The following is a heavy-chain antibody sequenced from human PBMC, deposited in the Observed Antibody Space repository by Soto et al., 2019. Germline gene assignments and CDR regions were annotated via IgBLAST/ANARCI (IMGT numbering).Heavy chain of an antibody. D-gene: IGHD4-4*01. CDR3: ASGNYYFDY. CDR2: ISYDGSNK. Sequence: ESGGGVVQPGRSLRLSCAASGFTFSSYGMHWVRQAPGKGLEWVAVISYDGSNKYYADSVKGRFTISRDNSKNTLYLQMNSLRAEDTAVYYCASGNYYFDYWGQGTLVTVSS. J-gene: IGHJ4*02. CDR1: GFTFSSYG. V-gene: IGHV3-30*03.